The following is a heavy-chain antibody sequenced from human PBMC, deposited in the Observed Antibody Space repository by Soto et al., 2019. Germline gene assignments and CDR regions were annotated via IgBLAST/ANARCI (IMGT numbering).Heavy chain of an antibody. CDR2: ISSSSTGM. D-gene: IGHD2-15*01. Sequence: GSLRLSCAASGFTFSSYSMKWVRQAPGKGLEWVSHISSSSTGMYYADSVKGRFIVSRDNAKNSLYLQMNNLRDEDTAVYYCTRAGRGAVVVGDLGYFYYGMDVWGQGTTVTVSS. J-gene: IGHJ6*02. CDR3: TRAGRGAVVVGDLGYFYYGMDV. V-gene: IGHV3-48*02. CDR1: GFTFSSYS.